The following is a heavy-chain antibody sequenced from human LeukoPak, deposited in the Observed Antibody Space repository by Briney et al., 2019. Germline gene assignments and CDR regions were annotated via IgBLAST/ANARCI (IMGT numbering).Heavy chain of an antibody. V-gene: IGHV3-9*01. CDR1: GFTFDDYA. J-gene: IGHJ4*02. D-gene: IGHD3-9*01. Sequence: GRSLRLSCAASGFTFDDYAMHWVRQAPGKGLEWVSGISWNSGSIGYADSVKGRFTISRDNAKNSLYLQMNSLRAEDTAVYYCARGVYDILTGYLTYFDYWGQGTLVTVSS. CDR2: ISWNSGSI. CDR3: ARGVYDILTGYLTYFDY.